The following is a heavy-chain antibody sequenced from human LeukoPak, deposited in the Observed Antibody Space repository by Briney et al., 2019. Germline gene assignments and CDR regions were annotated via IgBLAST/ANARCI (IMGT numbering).Heavy chain of an antibody. J-gene: IGHJ5*02. CDR2: IDPKSGDI. D-gene: IGHD1-26*01. Sequence: ASVKVSCKASGYTFTGHYMHRVRQAPGQGLEWMGRIDPKSGDINYAQKFQGRVTLTRDTSISTAYMELNRLRSDDTAVYYCARDNGVGATTVWFDPWGQGSLVTVSS. CDR3: ARDNGVGATTVWFDP. V-gene: IGHV1-2*06. CDR1: GYTFTGHY.